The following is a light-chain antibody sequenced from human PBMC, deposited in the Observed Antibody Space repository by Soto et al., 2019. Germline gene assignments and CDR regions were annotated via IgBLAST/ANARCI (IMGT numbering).Light chain of an antibody. Sequence: EKVLTQSPATLSVSPGEGATLSCRASQNIRTKLAWYQQKPGQAPRLLISGASTRATGIPVRFSGSGSGTEFALAISSLQSEDFAVYYCQQYENLPSIPFGHRALLEIK. CDR3: QQYENLPSIP. CDR2: GAS. CDR1: QNIRTK. V-gene: IGKV3-15*01. J-gene: IGKJ5*01.